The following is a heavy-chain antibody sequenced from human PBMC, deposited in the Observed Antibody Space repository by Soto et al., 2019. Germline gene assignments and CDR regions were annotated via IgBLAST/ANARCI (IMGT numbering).Heavy chain of an antibody. Sequence: QVQLQESGPGLVKPSETLSLTCSVSGDSVSSGAYYWSWIRQPPGKGLEWIGYVYYSGSTSYNPSLETGVTISVDTSKNQFSLKLTSVTPADTAIYYCARVKRSTSRLDPWGQATLVTVSS. CDR1: GDSVSSGAYY. CDR2: VYYSGST. V-gene: IGHV4-61*08. J-gene: IGHJ5*02. CDR3: ARVKRSTSRLDP. D-gene: IGHD1-26*01.